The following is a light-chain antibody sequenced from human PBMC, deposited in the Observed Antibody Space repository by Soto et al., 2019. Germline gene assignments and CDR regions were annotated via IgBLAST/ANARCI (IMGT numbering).Light chain of an antibody. CDR2: EVT. CDR1: STDIGAYNY. CDR3: CSYANGNTLL. Sequence: QSALTQPASVSGSPGQSITISCTGTSTDIGAYNYVSWYQQHPGKAPKLLIYEVTNRPSGVSNRFSGSKSGNTASLTISGLQAEDEANYYCCSYANGNTLLFGGGTKVTVL. J-gene: IGLJ2*01. V-gene: IGLV2-14*01.